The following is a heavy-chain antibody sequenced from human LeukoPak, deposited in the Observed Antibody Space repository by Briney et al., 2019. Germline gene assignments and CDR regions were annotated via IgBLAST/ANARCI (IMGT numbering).Heavy chain of an antibody. J-gene: IGHJ6*02. CDR1: GFTFGNYA. V-gene: IGHV3-23*01. D-gene: IGHD3-16*01. CDR3: AKGLHGGVGYGVDV. Sequence: GGSLRLSCTASGFTFGNYAMTWVRQAPGKGLEWVSSISGTGGRTYSADSVKGRFTISRDNSKNTLYLQMKNLRVEHTAVYYCAKGLHGGVGYGVDVWGQGTTVSVSS. CDR2: ISGTGGRT.